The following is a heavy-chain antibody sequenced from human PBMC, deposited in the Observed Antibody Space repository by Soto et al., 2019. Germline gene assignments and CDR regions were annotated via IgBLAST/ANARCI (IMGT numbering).Heavy chain of an antibody. D-gene: IGHD3-16*02. CDR2: MSYDGNYK. Sequence: QVQLVESGGGVVQPGRSLRLSCAASGFPFSSYGMHWVRQAPGKGLEWVAVMSYDGNYKYYADSVKGRFTISRDNSKNTLYLQMNNLRVEDTAVYYCAMDVMLRLGELSFSLDYWGQGALVTVSS. CDR1: GFPFSSYG. V-gene: IGHV3-30*03. J-gene: IGHJ4*02. CDR3: AMDVMLRLGELSFSLDY.